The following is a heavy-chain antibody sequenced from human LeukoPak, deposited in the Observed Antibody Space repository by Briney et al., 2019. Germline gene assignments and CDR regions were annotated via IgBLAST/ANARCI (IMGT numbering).Heavy chain of an antibody. CDR1: GFTVSSNY. Sequence: VGSLRLSCAASGFTVSSNYMSWVRQAPGKGLEWVSVIYSGGSTYYADSVKGRFTISRDNSKNTLYLQMNSLRAEDTAVYYCARAGPETTVTTLYFDYWGQGTLVTVCS. D-gene: IGHD4-17*01. CDR2: IYSGGST. V-gene: IGHV3-53*01. CDR3: ARAGPETTVTTLYFDY. J-gene: IGHJ4*02.